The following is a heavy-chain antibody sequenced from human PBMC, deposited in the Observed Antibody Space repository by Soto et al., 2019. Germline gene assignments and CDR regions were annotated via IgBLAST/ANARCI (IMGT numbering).Heavy chain of an antibody. V-gene: IGHV1-69*02. D-gene: IGHD6-19*01. Sequence: ASVKVSCKASGGTFSSYTISWVRQAPGQGLEWMGRIIPILGIANYAQKFQGRVTITADKSTSTAYMELSSLRSEDTAVYYCARGPSGWPGTYFDYWGQGTLVTAPQ. CDR3: ARGPSGWPGTYFDY. CDR1: GGTFSSYT. CDR2: IIPILGIA. J-gene: IGHJ4*02.